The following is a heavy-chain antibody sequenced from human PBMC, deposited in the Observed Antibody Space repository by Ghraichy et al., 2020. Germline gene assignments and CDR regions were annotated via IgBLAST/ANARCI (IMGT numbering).Heavy chain of an antibody. V-gene: IGHV3-23*01. D-gene: IGHD5-24*01. CDR1: GFTFSSYA. CDR2: ISGSGGST. J-gene: IGHJ4*02. Sequence: GESLNISCAASGFTFSSYAMSWVRQAPGKGLEWVSAISGSGGSTYYADSVKGRFTISRDNSKNTLYLQMNSLRAEDTAVYYCGKDRMATMSAIDYWGQGTLVTVSS. CDR3: GKDRMATMSAIDY.